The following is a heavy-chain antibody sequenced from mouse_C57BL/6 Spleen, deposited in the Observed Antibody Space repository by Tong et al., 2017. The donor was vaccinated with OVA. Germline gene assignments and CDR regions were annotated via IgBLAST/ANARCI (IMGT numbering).Heavy chain of an antibody. CDR3: ARWRQPRLGYFDY. CDR2: IYPGDGDT. Sequence: VQLQESGPELVKPGASVKISCKASGYAFSSSWMNWVKQRPGKGLEWIGRIYPGDGDTNYNGKFKGKATLTADKSSSTAYMQLSSLTSEDSAVYFCARWRQPRLGYFDYWGQGTTLTVSS. D-gene: IGHD3-2*02. V-gene: IGHV1-82*01. J-gene: IGHJ2*01. CDR1: GYAFSSSW.